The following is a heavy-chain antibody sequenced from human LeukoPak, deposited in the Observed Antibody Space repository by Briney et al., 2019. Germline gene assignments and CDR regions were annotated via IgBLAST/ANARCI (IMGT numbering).Heavy chain of an antibody. CDR1: GYTFTSYG. D-gene: IGHD6-6*01. V-gene: IGHV1-18*01. Sequence: GASVKVSCKASGYTFTSYGISWVRRAPGQGLEWMGWISAYNGNTNYAQKLQGRVTMTTDTSTSTAYMELRSLRSDDTAVYYCAKMASIAARPYYMDVWGKGTTVTVSS. CDR3: AKMASIAARPYYMDV. CDR2: ISAYNGNT. J-gene: IGHJ6*03.